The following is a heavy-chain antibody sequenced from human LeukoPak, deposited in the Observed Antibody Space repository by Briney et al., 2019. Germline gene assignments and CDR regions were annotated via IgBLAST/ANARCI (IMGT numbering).Heavy chain of an antibody. CDR1: GYTFTGFY. CDR3: ARRTTEMVNDY. Sequence: ASVKVSCKASGYTFTGFYIHWVRQAPGQGLEWMGWINPNDGATDHAQKFQGRVTMTRDTSISTLYMELNSLRSDDTAVYYCARRTTEMVNDYWGQGTLVTVSS. CDR2: INPNDGAT. J-gene: IGHJ4*02. D-gene: IGHD5-24*01. V-gene: IGHV1-2*02.